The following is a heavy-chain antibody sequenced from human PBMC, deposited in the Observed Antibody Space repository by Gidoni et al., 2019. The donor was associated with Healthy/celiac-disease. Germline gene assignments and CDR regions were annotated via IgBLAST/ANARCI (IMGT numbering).Heavy chain of an antibody. CDR3: ARGEDDSSGYYPGAFDI. J-gene: IGHJ3*02. V-gene: IGHV3-21*01. Sequence: ELQLVESGGGLVKPGGSLRLSCAASGFPFRSYRMKWVRQAPGKGLEWVSSISSSSSNIYYADSVKGRFTISRDNAKNSLYLQMNSLRAEDTAVYYCARGEDDSSGYYPGAFDIWGQGTMVTVSS. D-gene: IGHD3-22*01. CDR1: GFPFRSYR. CDR2: ISSSSSNI.